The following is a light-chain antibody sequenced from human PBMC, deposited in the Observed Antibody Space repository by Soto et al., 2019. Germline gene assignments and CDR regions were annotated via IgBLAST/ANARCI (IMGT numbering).Light chain of an antibody. J-gene: IGKJ5*01. CDR1: QSVTSNY. CDR3: LQHNSYPLT. CDR2: GAS. Sequence: EIVLSQSPGTLSLSPGERATVSCRASQSVTSNYLAWYQQKPGQAPRLLVYGASSRATGISDRFSGSGSGTEFTLTISSLQPEDFATYYCLQHNSYPLTFGQGTRLEIK. V-gene: IGKV3-20*01.